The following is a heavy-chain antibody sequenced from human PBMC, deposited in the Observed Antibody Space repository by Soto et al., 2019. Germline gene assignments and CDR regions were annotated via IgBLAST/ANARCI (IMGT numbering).Heavy chain of an antibody. Sequence: PGGSLRLSCAASGFTFSNYGMHWVRQAPGKGLEWVAVISYDGSDKYYADSVKGRFSISRDNSKNTLYLQMNSLRAEDTAVYYCAKVTRYCSSSCCRRDYYYYYGMDVWGQGTTVTVSS. D-gene: IGHD2-2*01. J-gene: IGHJ6*02. CDR3: AKVTRYCSSSCCRRDYYYYYGMDV. CDR2: ISYDGSDK. V-gene: IGHV3-30*18. CDR1: GFTFSNYG.